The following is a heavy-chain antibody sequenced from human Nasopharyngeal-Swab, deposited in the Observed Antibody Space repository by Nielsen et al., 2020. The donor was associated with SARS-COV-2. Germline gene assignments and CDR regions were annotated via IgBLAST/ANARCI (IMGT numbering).Heavy chain of an antibody. V-gene: IGHV3-23*01. CDR3: AKYYFDSSGYYYFDY. D-gene: IGHD3-22*01. CDR2: ISGSGGST. J-gene: IGHJ4*02. CDR1: GFTFGDYA. Sequence: GGSLRLSCTASGFTFGDYAMSWFRQAPGKGLEWVSAISGSGGSTYYADSVKGRFTISRDNSKNTLYLQMNSLRTEDTAVYYCAKYYFDSSGYYYFDYWGQGTLVTVSS.